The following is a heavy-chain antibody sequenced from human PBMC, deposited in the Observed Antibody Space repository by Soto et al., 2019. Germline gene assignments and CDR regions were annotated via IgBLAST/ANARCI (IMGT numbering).Heavy chain of an antibody. D-gene: IGHD3-3*01. J-gene: IGHJ4*02. Sequence: PGGSLRLSCAASGFTFSSYAMSWVRQAPGKGLEWVSAISGSGGSTYYADSVKGRFTISRDNSKNTLYLQMNSLRAEDTAVYYCAKQHQVDYDFWSGYYGPFDYWGQGTLVTVSS. V-gene: IGHV3-23*01. CDR2: ISGSGGST. CDR1: GFTFSSYA. CDR3: AKQHQVDYDFWSGYYGPFDY.